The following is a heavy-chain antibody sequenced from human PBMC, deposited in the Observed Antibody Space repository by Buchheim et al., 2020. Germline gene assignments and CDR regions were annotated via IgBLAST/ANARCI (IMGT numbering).Heavy chain of an antibody. D-gene: IGHD3-16*01. CDR2: ISYDGSNI. CDR1: GFTFSSYG. V-gene: IGHV3-30*18. Sequence: QVQLVESGGGVVQPGRSLRLSCAASGFTFSSYGMHWVRQAPGKGLEWVAVISYDGSNIYYADSVKGRFTISRDNSKNTLYLQMNSLRAEDTAVYYCAKIRLTYVDYDYYGMDVWGQGTT. J-gene: IGHJ6*02. CDR3: AKIRLTYVDYDYYGMDV.